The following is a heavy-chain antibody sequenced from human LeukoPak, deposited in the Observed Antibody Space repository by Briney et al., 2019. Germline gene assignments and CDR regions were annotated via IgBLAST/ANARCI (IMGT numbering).Heavy chain of an antibody. CDR2: ISSTGSYI. Sequence: GGSLRLSCAASGFNLASYMLNWVRQAPGKGLEWVSSISSTGSYIYYADSVKGRFTISRDNPGNVFYLQMDRLRAEDTAVYYCTRVAQSGPMGWFDPWGQGTLVTVSS. D-gene: IGHD1-1*01. V-gene: IGHV3-21*01. CDR3: TRVAQSGPMGWFDP. J-gene: IGHJ5*02. CDR1: GFNLASYM.